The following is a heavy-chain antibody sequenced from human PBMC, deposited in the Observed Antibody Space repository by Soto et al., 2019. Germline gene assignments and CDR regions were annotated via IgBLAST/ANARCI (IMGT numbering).Heavy chain of an antibody. CDR2: IYWDDDK. CDR1: GFSLSTSGVG. Sequence: SGPTLVKPTQTLTLTCTFSGFSLSTSGVGVGWIRQPPGKALEWLALIYWDDDKRYSPSLKSRLTITKDTSKNQVVLTMTNMDPVDTATYYCAHTPAESFGVVTNTDYWGQGTLVTVSS. J-gene: IGHJ4*02. V-gene: IGHV2-5*02. D-gene: IGHD3-3*01. CDR3: AHTPAESFGVVTNTDY.